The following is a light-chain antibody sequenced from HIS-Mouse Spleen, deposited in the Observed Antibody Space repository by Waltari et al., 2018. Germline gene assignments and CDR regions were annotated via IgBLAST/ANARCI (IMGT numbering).Light chain of an antibody. CDR2: DVS. CDR1: SSDVGGYNY. CDR3: CSYAGSYTYV. Sequence: QSALTQPRSVSGSPGQSVTISCTGTSSDVGGYNYVSWYQQHPVKAPKLMIYDVSTRPSGVPARFSGSKSGNTASLPISGLQAEDEADYYCCSYAGSYTYVFGTGTKVTVL. J-gene: IGLJ1*01. V-gene: IGLV2-11*01.